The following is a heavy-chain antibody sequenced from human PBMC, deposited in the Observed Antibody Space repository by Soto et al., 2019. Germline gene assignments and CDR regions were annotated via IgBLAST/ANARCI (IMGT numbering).Heavy chain of an antibody. Sequence: SETLSLTCAVSGYSIPSSNWGGWIRQPPGKGLEWIGYIYYSGTTYYNPSLKSRVTMSVDTSKNQFSLKLTSVTAVDTAVYYCARREIQGPIDYWGQGTLVTVS. CDR3: ARREIQGPIDY. V-gene: IGHV4-28*01. CDR2: IYYSGTT. CDR1: GYSIPSSNW. D-gene: IGHD1-26*01. J-gene: IGHJ4*02.